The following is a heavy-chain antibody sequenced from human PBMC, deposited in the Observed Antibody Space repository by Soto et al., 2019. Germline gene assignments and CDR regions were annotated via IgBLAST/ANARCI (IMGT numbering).Heavy chain of an antibody. CDR1: EFTFSSYS. D-gene: IGHD3-10*01. J-gene: IGHJ4*02. CDR3: ATNYYYPGSYRYYFHY. CDR2: ISSSDTYI. V-gene: IGHV3-21*01. Sequence: GGSLRLSCVASEFTFSSYSMNWVRQAPGKGLEWVSSISSSDTYIYYADSVKGRFTISRDNAKKSLYLQMNSLRAEDTAVYYCATNYYYPGSYRYYFHYWGQGTLVTVSS.